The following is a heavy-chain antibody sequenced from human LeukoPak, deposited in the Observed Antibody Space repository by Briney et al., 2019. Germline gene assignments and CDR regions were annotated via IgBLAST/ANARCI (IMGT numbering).Heavy chain of an antibody. CDR1: GDSVSSNTGA. CDR3: AREVFKYGRFYFDY. V-gene: IGHV6-1*01. Sequence: SQTLSLTCGISGDSVSSNTGAWNWIRQSPSKGLEWLGKTYYRSKWNNDYAVSVKDRITINPDTSKDQFSLQLNSVTPEDTAVYYCAREVFKYGRFYFDYWGQGTPVTVSS. D-gene: IGHD1-14*01. J-gene: IGHJ4*02. CDR2: TYYRSKWNN.